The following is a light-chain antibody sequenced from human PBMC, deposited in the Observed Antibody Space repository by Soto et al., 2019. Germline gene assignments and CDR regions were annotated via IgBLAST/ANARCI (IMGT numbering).Light chain of an antibody. CDR2: GAY. V-gene: IGKV3-15*01. CDR3: QQYNNWPPLT. CDR1: QSISSN. J-gene: IGKJ4*01. Sequence: EIVMTQSPGTLSVSPGERATLSCRASQSISSNLAWYQQKPGQTPRLLIYGAYTRATGIPARFSGSGSGTEFTLTISSMQSEDFAVYYCQQYNNWPPLTFGGGTKVEIK.